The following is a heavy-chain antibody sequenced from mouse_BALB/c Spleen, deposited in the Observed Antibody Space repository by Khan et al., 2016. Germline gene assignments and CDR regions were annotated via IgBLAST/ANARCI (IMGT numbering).Heavy chain of an antibody. Sequence: QVQLQQSGAELARPGASVKMSCKASGYTFTSYTMSWVKQRPGQGLEWIGYIAPRSDHTDYNQKFKDKATLTADKSSTTAYMQLNSLTSEDTAVYYCAREGWLQGYLDDWGQGTTLTVAS. J-gene: IGHJ2*01. V-gene: IGHV1-4*01. CDR2: IAPRSDHT. CDR1: GYTFTSYT. D-gene: IGHD2-2*01. CDR3: AREGWLQGYLDD.